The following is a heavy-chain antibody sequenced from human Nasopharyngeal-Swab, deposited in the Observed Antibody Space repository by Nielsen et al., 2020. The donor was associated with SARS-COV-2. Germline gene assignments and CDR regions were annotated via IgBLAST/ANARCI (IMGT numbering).Heavy chain of an antibody. D-gene: IGHD3-10*01. CDR2: INPNSGGT. CDR3: AREGAFYMVQGAKSYYYGMDV. CDR1: GYTFTGYY. V-gene: IGHV1-2*06. J-gene: IGHJ6*02. Sequence: ASVKVSCKASGYTFTGYYMHWVRQAPGQGLEWMGRINPNSGGTNYAQKFQGRVTMTRDTSISTAYMELSRLRSYDTAAYYCAREGAFYMVQGAKSYYYGMDVWGQETTVTVSS.